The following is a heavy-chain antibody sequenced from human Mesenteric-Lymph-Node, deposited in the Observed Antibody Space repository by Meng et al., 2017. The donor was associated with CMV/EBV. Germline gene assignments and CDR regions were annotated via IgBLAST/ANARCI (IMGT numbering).Heavy chain of an antibody. J-gene: IGHJ6*02. V-gene: IGHV3-21*01. CDR2: ISRSGTYV. Sequence: GESLKISCAASGFTFSRYSMNWVRQSPGRGLEWVSSISRSGTYVYYADSLKGRFTISRDNAENSLYLQMNSLRAEDTAVYYCARVDNSHYYGMDVWGQGTTVTVSS. CDR1: GFTFSRYS. D-gene: IGHD1-14*01. CDR3: ARVDNSHYYGMDV.